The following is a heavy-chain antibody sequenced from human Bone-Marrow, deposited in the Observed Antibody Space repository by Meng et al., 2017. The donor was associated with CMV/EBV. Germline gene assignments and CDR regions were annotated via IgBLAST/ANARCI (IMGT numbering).Heavy chain of an antibody. D-gene: IGHD3-3*01. CDR3: ARLFHTTLGTNYYYGMDV. CDR2: INPHSGGT. Sequence: ASVKVSCKASGYTFTGYNIHWVRQAPGQGLEWLGWINPHSGGTIYAQKFEDSVALTSDTSISTAYMELRRLRSDDTAVFFCARLFHTTLGTNYYYGMDVWGPGTTVTVSS. J-gene: IGHJ6*02. V-gene: IGHV1-2*02. CDR1: GYTFTGYN.